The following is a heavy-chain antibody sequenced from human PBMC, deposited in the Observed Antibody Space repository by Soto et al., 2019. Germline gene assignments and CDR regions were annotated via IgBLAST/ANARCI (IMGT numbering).Heavy chain of an antibody. CDR3: TRATFDV. J-gene: IGHJ6*02. Sequence: GGSLRLSCAVSGFSFSTYAMHWVRQSPGKGLEWLAIIWFDGVKEYYGDSVRGRFTISIDTSKNTVFLQMDTVGAEDSSLYYCTRATFDVWGQGTTVTVSS. CDR1: GFSFSTYA. V-gene: IGHV3-33*01. CDR2: IWFDGVKE.